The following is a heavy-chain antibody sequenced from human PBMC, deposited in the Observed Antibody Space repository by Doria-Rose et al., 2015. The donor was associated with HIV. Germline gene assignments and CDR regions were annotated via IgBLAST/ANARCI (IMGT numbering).Heavy chain of an antibody. D-gene: IGHD6-13*01. J-gene: IGHJ4*02. CDR1: GYTFSAYA. V-gene: IGHV1-3*01. CDR2: LNVGNGDT. CDR3: ARIHSLSSSSLGH. Sequence: MKPGASVTVSCKTSGYTFSAYAIHWVRQAPGQRLEWMGWLNVGNGDTRYSRKFQDRVTITSDTSANTGYMALSSLRSEDTAVYYCARIHSLSSSSLGHWGQGTLVTVSS.